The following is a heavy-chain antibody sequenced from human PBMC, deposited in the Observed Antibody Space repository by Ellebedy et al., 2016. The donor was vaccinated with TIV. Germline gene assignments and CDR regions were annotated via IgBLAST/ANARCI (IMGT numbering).Heavy chain of an antibody. CDR3: ARDLRGSLKGGY. V-gene: IGHV1-18*04. CDR2: ISTYNGNT. Sequence: AASVKVSCKASGYTFTSYGISWVRQAPGQGLEWMGWISTYNGNTKYAQRLQGRVTMTTNTSTSTAYMELRSLRSDDTAVYYCARDLRGSLKGGYWGQGTLVTVSS. D-gene: IGHD2-8*01. CDR1: GYTFTSYG. J-gene: IGHJ4*02.